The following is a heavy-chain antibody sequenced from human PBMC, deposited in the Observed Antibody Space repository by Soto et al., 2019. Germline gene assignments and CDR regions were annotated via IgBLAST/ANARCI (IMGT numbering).Heavy chain of an antibody. J-gene: IGHJ4*02. V-gene: IGHV1-58*01. CDR3: AAADSSGYYGG. Sequence: SVKVSCKASGFIFTSFGVQWVRQARGQRLEWIGWITVGTGNTNYAQKSQERVTITRDMSTSTAYMELRSLRSEDTAVYYCAAADSSGYYGGWGQGTQVTVSS. CDR1: GFIFTSFG. D-gene: IGHD3-22*01. CDR2: ITVGTGNT.